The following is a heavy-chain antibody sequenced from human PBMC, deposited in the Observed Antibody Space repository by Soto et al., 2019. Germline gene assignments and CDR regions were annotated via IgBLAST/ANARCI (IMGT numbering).Heavy chain of an antibody. CDR2: ISGSGGST. CDR1: GFTFSSYA. Sequence: TGGSLRLSCAASGFTFSSYAMSWVRQAPGKGLEWVSAISGSGGSTYYADSVKGRFTISRDNSKNTLYLQMNSLRAEDTAVYYCAKDRYSSSWYYYYGMDVWGQGTTVTVSS. J-gene: IGHJ6*02. CDR3: AKDRYSSSWYYYYGMDV. V-gene: IGHV3-23*01. D-gene: IGHD6-13*01.